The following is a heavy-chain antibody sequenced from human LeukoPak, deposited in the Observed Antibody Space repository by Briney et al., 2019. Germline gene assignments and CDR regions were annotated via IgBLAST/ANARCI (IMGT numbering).Heavy chain of an antibody. V-gene: IGHV3-53*01. J-gene: IGHJ4*02. D-gene: IGHD5-18*01. Sequence: PGGSLRLSCAASGFTVSSNYMSWVRQAPGKGLEWVSVIYSGGYTYYADSVKGRFTISRDSSKNTLYLQMNSLRAEDTAVYYCARDLSGIAGYTYGRGIDYWGQGTLVTVSS. CDR2: IYSGGYT. CDR3: ARDLSGIAGYTYGRGIDY. CDR1: GFTVSSNY.